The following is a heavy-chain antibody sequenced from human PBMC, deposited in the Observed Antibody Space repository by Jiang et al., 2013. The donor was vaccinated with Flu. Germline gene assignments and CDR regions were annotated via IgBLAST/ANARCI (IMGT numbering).Heavy chain of an antibody. J-gene: IGHJ4*02. CDR3: AKDPPWWGNDY. CDR2: IRKDGSLQ. D-gene: IGHD2-15*01. CDR1: GLSFNKYG. Sequence: QLLESGGGVVXPGGSLRLSCATSGLSFNKYGMNWVRQAPGKGLEWVAFIRKDGSLQYYPDSVRGRLIISRDNSKSTLYLQVNSLRPEDTAVYYCAKDPPWWGNDYWGQGTLVTVSS. V-gene: IGHV3-30*02.